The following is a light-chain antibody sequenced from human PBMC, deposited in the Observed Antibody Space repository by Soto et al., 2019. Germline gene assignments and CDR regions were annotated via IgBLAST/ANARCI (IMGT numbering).Light chain of an antibody. CDR3: QQYDKWPPRT. CDR1: QSVSIN. V-gene: IGKV3D-15*01. Sequence: EIVMTQSPTILSVSPGETATLSCRASQSVSINLAWYQQKPGQPPRLLMYGVYTRAPGTPARFSGSGSGTQFTLTLSCLQYEDSAVYYCQQYDKWPPRTFGQGNKVEIK. J-gene: IGKJ1*01. CDR2: GVY.